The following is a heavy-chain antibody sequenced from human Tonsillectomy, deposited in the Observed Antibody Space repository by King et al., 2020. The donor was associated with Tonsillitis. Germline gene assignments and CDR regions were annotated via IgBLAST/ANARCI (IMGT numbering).Heavy chain of an antibody. V-gene: IGHV3-23*04. CDR1: KFTFSNYA. CDR3: AKSLAGISGWFDP. Sequence: VQLVESGGGLVQPGGSLRLSCAASKFTFSNYAMSWVRQAPGKGLEWVSAIPGSGVSTFYADSVKGRFTISRDNSKNTMYLQMNSLRAEDTAVYYCAKSLAGISGWFDPWGQGTLVTVSS. CDR2: IPGSGVST. D-gene: IGHD3-10*01. J-gene: IGHJ5*02.